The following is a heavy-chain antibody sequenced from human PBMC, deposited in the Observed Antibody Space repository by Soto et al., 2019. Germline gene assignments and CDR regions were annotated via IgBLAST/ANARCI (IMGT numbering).Heavy chain of an antibody. CDR2: ILPVVGTT. CDR3: AGGSVLQLWWNGFGP. J-gene: IGHJ5*02. Sequence: QEQLVQSGAEVRKPGSSVTVSCKASGDTFSRYYISWIRQAPGQGLEWMGGILPVVGTTNYAQKFEGRATINAEKSTNTAYLQLTSLKSADTAVYYCAGGSVLQLWWNGFGPGGQGTLVNVAT. V-gene: IGHV1-69*06. D-gene: IGHD2-21*01. CDR1: GDTFSRYY.